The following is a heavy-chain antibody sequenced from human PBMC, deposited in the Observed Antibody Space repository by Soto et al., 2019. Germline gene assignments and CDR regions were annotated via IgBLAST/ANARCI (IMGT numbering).Heavy chain of an antibody. CDR2: IIPIFGTA. D-gene: IGHD6-13*01. Sequence: SVKVSCKASGGTFSSYAISWVRQAPGQGLEWMGGIIPIFGTANYAQKFQGRVTITADESTGTAYMELSSLRSEDTAVYYCARNPPNYSSSWYTPLDWGQGTLVTVSS. V-gene: IGHV1-69*13. CDR1: GGTFSSYA. CDR3: ARNPPNYSSSWYTPLD. J-gene: IGHJ4*02.